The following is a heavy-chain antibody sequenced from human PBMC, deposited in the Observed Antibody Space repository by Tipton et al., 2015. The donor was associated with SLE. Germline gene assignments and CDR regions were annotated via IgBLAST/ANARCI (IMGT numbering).Heavy chain of an antibody. Sequence: AVSGFTFSSYAMSWVRQAPGKGLEWVSAISGSGGSTYYADSVKGRFTISRDNSKNTLYLQMNSLRAEDTAVYYCAKGTSSWAGWFDPWGQGTLVTVSS. D-gene: IGHD6-13*01. V-gene: IGHV3-23*01. CDR1: GFTFSSYA. J-gene: IGHJ5*02. CDR2: ISGSGGST. CDR3: AKGTSSWAGWFDP.